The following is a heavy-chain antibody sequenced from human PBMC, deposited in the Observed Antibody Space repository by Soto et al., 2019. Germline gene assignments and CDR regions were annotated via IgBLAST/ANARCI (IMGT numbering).Heavy chain of an antibody. D-gene: IGHD7-27*01. Sequence: QVQLVESGGGVVQPGRSLRLSCAASGFTFSNYDMHWVRQAPGKGLEWVAVISSDGSNKYYAVSVKGRFTISRDFSKHTLYLQMNNLRAEDSAVYYCAKQHLGLYYWGQGTLVTVSS. J-gene: IGHJ4*02. V-gene: IGHV3-30*18. CDR2: ISSDGSNK. CDR1: GFTFSNYD. CDR3: AKQHLGLYY.